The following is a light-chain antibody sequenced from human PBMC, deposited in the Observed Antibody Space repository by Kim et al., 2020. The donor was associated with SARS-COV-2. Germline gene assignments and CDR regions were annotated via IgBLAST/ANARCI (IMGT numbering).Light chain of an antibody. CDR1: PGIRKY. CDR2: AAS. CDR3: QQYYSYPHT. Sequence: SASGGDRVTITCRASPGIRKYLAWFQQKPGTAPKSLIYAASNLLSGVPSKFSGSGSGTDFTLIISSLQPEDFATYYCQQYYSYPHTFGQGTKLEI. J-gene: IGKJ2*01. V-gene: IGKV1-16*02.